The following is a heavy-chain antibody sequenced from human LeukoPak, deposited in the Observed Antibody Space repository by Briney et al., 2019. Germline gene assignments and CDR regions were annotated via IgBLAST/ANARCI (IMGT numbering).Heavy chain of an antibody. D-gene: IGHD1-7*01. Sequence: PSETLSLTCTVSGGSISSYYWSWIRQPPGKGLEWIGYIYYSGSTNYNPSLKSRVTISVDTSKNQFSLKLSSVTAADTAVYYCARHGTSTRGIDYWGQGTLVTVSS. CDR1: GGSISSYY. V-gene: IGHV4-59*08. CDR3: ARHGTSTRGIDY. J-gene: IGHJ4*02. CDR2: IYYSGST.